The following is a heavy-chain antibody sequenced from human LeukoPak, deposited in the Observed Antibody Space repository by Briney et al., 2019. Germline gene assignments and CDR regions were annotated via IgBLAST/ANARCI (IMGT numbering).Heavy chain of an antibody. CDR2: INHSGST. CDR3: ARGANQNWFDP. J-gene: IGHJ5*02. Sequence: SETLSLTCAVYGGSFSGYYWSWIRQPPGKGLEWIGEINHSGSTNYNPSLKSRVTISVDTSKNQFSLKLSSVTAAGTAVYYCARGANQNWFDPWGQGTLVTVSS. V-gene: IGHV4-34*01. CDR1: GGSFSGYY. D-gene: IGHD2-8*01.